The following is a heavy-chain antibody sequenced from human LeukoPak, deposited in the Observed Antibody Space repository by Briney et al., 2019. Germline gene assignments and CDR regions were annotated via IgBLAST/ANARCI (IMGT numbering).Heavy chain of an antibody. D-gene: IGHD3-22*01. CDR1: GYTFTGYY. V-gene: IGHV1-2*02. CDR2: INPNSGGT. J-gene: IGHJ4*02. CDR3: ARFYDSSGYYYRGH. Sequence: VASVKVSCKASGYTFTGYYMHWVRQAPGQGLEWMGWINPNSGGTNYAQKFQGRVTMTRDTSISTAYMELSRLRSDDTAVYYCARFYDSSGYYYRGHWGQGTLVTVSS.